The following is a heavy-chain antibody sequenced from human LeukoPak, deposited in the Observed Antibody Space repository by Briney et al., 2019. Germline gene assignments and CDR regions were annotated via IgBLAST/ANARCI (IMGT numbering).Heavy chain of an antibody. V-gene: IGHV1-8*01. CDR2: MNPNSGNT. CDR3: ARGPYSGSYFFDF. J-gene: IGHJ4*02. CDR1: VYTFASYD. D-gene: IGHD1-26*01. Sequence: ASVKVSCKASVYTFASYDINWVRHATGQGLEWMGWMNPNSGNTGYAQKFQGRVTMTRNSSIRTAYMELSSLRSEDTAVYDCARGPYSGSYFFDFWGQGTLVSVSS.